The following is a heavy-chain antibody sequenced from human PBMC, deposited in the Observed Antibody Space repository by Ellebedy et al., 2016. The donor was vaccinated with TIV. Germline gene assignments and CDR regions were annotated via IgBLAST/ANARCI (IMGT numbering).Heavy chain of an antibody. J-gene: IGHJ4*02. V-gene: IGHV3-20*04. CDR1: GFTFDDYG. CDR3: ARDEGGVEQLALY. D-gene: IGHD6-6*01. Sequence: GESLKISXAASGFTFDDYGMSWVRQAPGKGLEWVSGINWNGGSTGYADSVKGRFTISRDNAKNSLYLQMNSLRAEDTAVYYCARDEGGVEQLALYWGQGTLVTVSS. CDR2: INWNGGST.